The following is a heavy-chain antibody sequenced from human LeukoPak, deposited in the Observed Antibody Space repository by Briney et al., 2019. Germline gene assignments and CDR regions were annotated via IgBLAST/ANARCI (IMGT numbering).Heavy chain of an antibody. D-gene: IGHD6-6*01. Sequence: SSETLSLTCTVSGGSISSSSYYWGWIRQPPGKGLEWIGSIYYSGSTYYNPSLKSRVTISVDTSKNQFSLKLSSVTAADTAVYYCARGGSPYYFDYWGQGTLVTVSS. J-gene: IGHJ4*02. CDR1: GGSISSSSYY. CDR3: ARGGSPYYFDY. V-gene: IGHV4-39*07. CDR2: IYYSGST.